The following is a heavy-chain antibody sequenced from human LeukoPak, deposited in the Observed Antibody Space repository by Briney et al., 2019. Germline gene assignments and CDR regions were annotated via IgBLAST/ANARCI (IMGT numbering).Heavy chain of an antibody. J-gene: IGHJ4*02. D-gene: IGHD6-13*01. CDR3: ARASSSSWYRWDHFDY. Sequence: LGASVKVSCKASGYTFTGYYMHWVRQAPGQGLKWMGWINPNSGGTNYAQKFQGRVTMTRDTSISTAYIELSRLRSDDTAVYYCARASSSSWYRWDHFDYWGQGTLVTVSS. CDR1: GYTFTGYY. CDR2: INPNSGGT. V-gene: IGHV1-2*03.